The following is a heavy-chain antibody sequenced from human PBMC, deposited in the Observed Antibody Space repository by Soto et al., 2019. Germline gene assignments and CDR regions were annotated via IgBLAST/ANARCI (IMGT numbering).Heavy chain of an antibody. J-gene: IGHJ3*02. V-gene: IGHV1-3*01. D-gene: IGHD6-19*01. CDR3: ARVSSLYSSGWYGGGFFGPDAFDI. CDR1: GYTFTSYA. Sequence: EASVKVSCKASGYTFTSYAMHWVRQAPGQRLEWMGWINAGNGNTKYSQKFQGRVTITRDTSASTAYMELSSLRSEDTAVYYCARVSSLYSSGWYGGGFFGPDAFDIWGQGTMVTVSS. CDR2: INAGNGNT.